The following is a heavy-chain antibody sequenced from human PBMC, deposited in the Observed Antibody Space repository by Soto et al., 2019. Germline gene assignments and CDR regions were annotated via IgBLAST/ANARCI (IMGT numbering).Heavy chain of an antibody. CDR2: ISGSGGST. CDR3: AKRGGGGYFDY. Sequence: EVQLLESGGGLVQPGGSLRLSCAASGFTFSSYAMSWVRQAPGKGLEWVSAISGSGGSTYYADSVKGRFTISRDNSKNSLYLQMNSLRAEATAVYSCAKRGGGGYFDYWGQGTLVTVSS. J-gene: IGHJ4*02. V-gene: IGHV3-23*01. D-gene: IGHD3-16*01. CDR1: GFTFSSYA.